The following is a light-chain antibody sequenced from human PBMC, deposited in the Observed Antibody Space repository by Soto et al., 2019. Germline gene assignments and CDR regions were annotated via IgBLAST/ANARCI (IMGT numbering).Light chain of an antibody. J-gene: IGLJ3*02. Sequence: QSVLTQPPSASGTPGQRVTISCSGSSSNIGINYVYWYQQLPGTAPKLLIYSNNQRPSGVPDRFSGSKSGTSASLAISGLRSEDEADYYCAAWDDSLSVYWVFGGGTKLTVL. CDR1: SSNIGINY. CDR3: AAWDDSLSVYWV. V-gene: IGLV1-47*02. CDR2: SNN.